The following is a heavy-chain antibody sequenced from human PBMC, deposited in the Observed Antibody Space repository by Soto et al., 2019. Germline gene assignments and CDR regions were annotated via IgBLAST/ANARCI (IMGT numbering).Heavy chain of an antibody. D-gene: IGHD3-9*01. CDR1: GASISSYC. Sequence: QVQLQESGPGLVKPSETLSLTCTVSGASISSYCWSWIRQPPGKGLEWIGYIFYRGTSNYNPSLKSRVTMSVDVSTNQISLNLSSLTAADTAVYYCARGGHPHYDIFTGSPYWYFNLWGRGTLVTVSS. CDR2: IFYRGTS. CDR3: ARGGHPHYDIFTGSPYWYFNL. V-gene: IGHV4-59*01. J-gene: IGHJ2*01.